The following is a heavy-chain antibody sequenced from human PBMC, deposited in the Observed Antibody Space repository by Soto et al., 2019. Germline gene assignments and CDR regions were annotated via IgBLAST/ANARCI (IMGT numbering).Heavy chain of an antibody. D-gene: IGHD3-9*01. CDR3: ARQDVLRYPSFDY. CDR1: GGSISSYY. V-gene: IGHV4-59*08. CDR2: IYYSGST. J-gene: IGHJ4*02. Sequence: SETLSLTCTVSGGSISSYYWSWIRQPPGKGLEWIGYIYYSGSTNYNPSLKSRVTISVDTSKNQFSLKLSSVTAADTAVYYCARQDVLRYPSFDYWGQGTLVTVSS.